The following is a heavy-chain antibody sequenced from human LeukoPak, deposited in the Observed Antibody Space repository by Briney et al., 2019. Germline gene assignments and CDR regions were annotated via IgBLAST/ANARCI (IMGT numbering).Heavy chain of an antibody. Sequence: PGGSLRLSCAASGFTFSSYAMHWVRQAPGKGLEYVSAISSNGGSTYYANSVKGRFTISRDNSKNTLYLQMGSLRAEDMAVYYCARIRRCGGNLCYYFDYWGQGTLVTVSS. V-gene: IGHV3-64*01. CDR3: ARIRRCGGNLCYYFDY. J-gene: IGHJ4*02. D-gene: IGHD4-23*01. CDR2: ISSNGGST. CDR1: GFTFSSYA.